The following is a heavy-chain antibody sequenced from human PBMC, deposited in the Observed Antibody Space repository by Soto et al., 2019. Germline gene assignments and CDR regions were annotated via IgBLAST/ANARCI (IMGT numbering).Heavy chain of an antibody. Sequence: SVKVSCKASGSTLSSYAISWVRQAPGQGLEWMGGIIPIFGTANYAQKFQGRVTITADKSTSTAYMGLSSLRSEDTAVYYCARGGGYCGGDCYPPPPGYYYGMDVWGQGTTVTVSS. CDR2: IIPIFGTA. CDR1: GSTLSSYA. V-gene: IGHV1-69*06. D-gene: IGHD2-21*02. J-gene: IGHJ6*02. CDR3: ARGGGYCGGDCYPPPPGYYYGMDV.